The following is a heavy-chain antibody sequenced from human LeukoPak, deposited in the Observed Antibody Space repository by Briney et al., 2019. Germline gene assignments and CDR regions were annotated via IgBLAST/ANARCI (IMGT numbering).Heavy chain of an antibody. CDR3: ARQGNYGSGSYVRDAFDI. V-gene: IGHV3-30-3*01. CDR2: ISYDGSNK. Sequence: GGSLRLSCAASGFTFSNYWMSWVRQAPGKGLEWVAVISYDGSNKYYADSVKGRFTISRDNSKNTVYLQMNSLRAEDTAVYYCARQGNYGSGSYVRDAFDIWGQGTMVTVSS. D-gene: IGHD3-10*01. CDR1: GFTFSNYW. J-gene: IGHJ3*02.